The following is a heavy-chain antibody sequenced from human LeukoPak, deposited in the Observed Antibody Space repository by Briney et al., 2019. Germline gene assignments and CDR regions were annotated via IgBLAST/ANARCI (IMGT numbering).Heavy chain of an antibody. CDR1: GGSISSSSYY. Sequence: PSETPSLTCTVSGGSISSSSYYWGWIRQPPGKGLEWIGSIYYSGSTYYNPSLKSRITISLDTSNNQVSLTLASVTAADTAVYYCARDRIAVPGTRGFFDLWGRGSLVTVSS. D-gene: IGHD6-19*01. CDR2: IYYSGST. V-gene: IGHV4-39*05. CDR3: ARDRIAVPGTRGFFDL. J-gene: IGHJ2*01.